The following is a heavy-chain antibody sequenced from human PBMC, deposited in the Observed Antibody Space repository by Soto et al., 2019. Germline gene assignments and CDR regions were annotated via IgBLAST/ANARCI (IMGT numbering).Heavy chain of an antibody. CDR3: ARASGFYFYDY. J-gene: IGHJ4*02. Sequence: QVQLVQSGAEVKKPGASVKVSCKASGYTFTSYAMHWVRQAPGQRLEWMGWINAGNGNTKYSQKFQGRVTVTRDTSASTDYMELSSLRSEDTAVYYCARASGFYFYDYWGQGTLVTVSS. CDR2: INAGNGNT. CDR1: GYTFTSYA. V-gene: IGHV1-3*01. D-gene: IGHD3-3*01.